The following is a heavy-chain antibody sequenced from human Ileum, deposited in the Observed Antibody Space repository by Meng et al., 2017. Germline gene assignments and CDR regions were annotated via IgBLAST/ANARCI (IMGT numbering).Heavy chain of an antibody. CDR3: AGATIRTYYYGSGSYYFTK. Sequence: QGPLQQWGAGLLKPSATLSLTCAGYDGSFSGYFWSSIRQPPGKGLEWIGEINHSGSTNYNPSLKGRVTISVDTSKSQFSLRLNSVTAADTALYYCAGATIRTYYYGSGSYYFTKWGQGTLVTVSS. V-gene: IGHV4-34*01. J-gene: IGHJ4*02. CDR2: INHSGST. D-gene: IGHD3-10*01. CDR1: DGSFSGYF.